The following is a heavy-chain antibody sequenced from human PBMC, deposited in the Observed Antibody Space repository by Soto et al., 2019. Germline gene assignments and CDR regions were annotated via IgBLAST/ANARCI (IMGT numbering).Heavy chain of an antibody. D-gene: IGHD6-13*01. CDR1: GGTFSSYT. CDR2: IIPILGIA. J-gene: IGHJ3*02. CDR3: ARDRIAAAGQDAFDI. Sequence: GASVKVSCKASGGTFSSYTISWVRQAPGQGLEWMGRIIPILGIANYAQKFQGRVTITADKSTSTAYMELSSLRSEDTAVYYCARDRIAAAGQDAFDIWGQGTMVTVSS. V-gene: IGHV1-69*04.